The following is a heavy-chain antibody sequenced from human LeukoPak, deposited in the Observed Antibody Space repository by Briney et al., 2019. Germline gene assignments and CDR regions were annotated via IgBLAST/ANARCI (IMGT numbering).Heavy chain of an antibody. CDR2: ISAYNGNT. CDR1: GYTFTSYG. Sequence: ASVTVSCKASGYTFTSYGISWVRQAPGQGLEWMGWISAYNGNTNYAQKLQGRVTMTTDTSTSTAYMELRSLRSDDTAVYYCARLVAVAGTADAFDIWGQGTMVTVSS. D-gene: IGHD6-19*01. CDR3: ARLVAVAGTADAFDI. V-gene: IGHV1-18*01. J-gene: IGHJ3*02.